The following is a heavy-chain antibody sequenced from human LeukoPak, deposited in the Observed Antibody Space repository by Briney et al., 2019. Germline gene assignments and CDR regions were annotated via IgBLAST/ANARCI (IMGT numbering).Heavy chain of an antibody. Sequence: SETLSLTCTVSGGSISSYYWSWIRQPPGKGLEWIGYIYYSGSTNYNPSLKSRVTTSVDTSKNQFSLKLSSVTAADTAVYYCARGRAVAGYEDYFDYWGQGTLVTVSS. J-gene: IGHJ4*02. CDR2: IYYSGST. D-gene: IGHD6-19*01. V-gene: IGHV4-59*01. CDR3: ARGRAVAGYEDYFDY. CDR1: GGSISSYY.